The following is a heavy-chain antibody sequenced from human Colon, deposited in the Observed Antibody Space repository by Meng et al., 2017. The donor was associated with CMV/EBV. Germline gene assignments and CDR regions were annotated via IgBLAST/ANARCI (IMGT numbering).Heavy chain of an antibody. J-gene: IGHJ6*02. CDR1: VDTFFTSV. D-gene: IGHD2-2*02. CDR2: IIPVLDIL. Sequence: SVKVSCKASVDTFFTSVISWVRQAPGLGLEWMGGIIPVLDILNYAQKFQGRVTITADKSTTTAYMELSSLTSEDTAVYYCARGRFHCDPDICYNFALDVWGPGTTVTVSS. V-gene: IGHV1-69*10. CDR3: ARGRFHCDPDICYNFALDV.